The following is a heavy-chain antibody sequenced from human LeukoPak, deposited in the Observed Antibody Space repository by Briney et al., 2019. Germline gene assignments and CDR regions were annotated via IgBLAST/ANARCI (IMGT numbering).Heavy chain of an antibody. V-gene: IGHV3-11*01. Sequence: GGSLRLSCAASGFTLSDYYMSWIRQAPGKGLEWVSYISSSGSTIYYADSVKGRFTISRDNAKNSLYLQMNSLRAEDTAVYYCARGYSYGRRAFDYWGQGTLVTVSS. CDR1: GFTLSDYY. J-gene: IGHJ4*02. D-gene: IGHD5-18*01. CDR3: ARGYSYGRRAFDY. CDR2: ISSSGSTI.